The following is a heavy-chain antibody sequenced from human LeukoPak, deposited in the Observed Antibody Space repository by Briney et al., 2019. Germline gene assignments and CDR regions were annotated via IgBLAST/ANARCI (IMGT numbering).Heavy chain of an antibody. Sequence: GGSLRLSCAASGFTFSSYSMNWVRQAPGKGLEWVSSISSSSSYIYYADSVKGRFTISRDNAKNSLYLQMNSLRAEDTALYYCAKDTRQGYNRIFYFDYWGQGTLVTVSS. D-gene: IGHD5-24*01. CDR2: ISSSSSYI. CDR1: GFTFSSYS. J-gene: IGHJ4*02. V-gene: IGHV3-21*04. CDR3: AKDTRQGYNRIFYFDY.